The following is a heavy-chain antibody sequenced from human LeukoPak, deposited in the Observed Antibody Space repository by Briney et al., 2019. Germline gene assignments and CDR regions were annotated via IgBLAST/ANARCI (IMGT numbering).Heavy chain of an antibody. D-gene: IGHD3-22*01. CDR3: AKDLRPVDYYDSSGYLDY. V-gene: IGHV3-23*01. CDR2: ISGSGGST. Sequence: AGGSLRLSCAASGFTFSSYAMSWVRQAPGKGLEWVSAISGSGGSTYYADSVKGRFTISRDNSKNTLYLQTNSLRAEDTAVYYCAKDLRPVDYYDSSGYLDYWGQGTLVTVSS. CDR1: GFTFSSYA. J-gene: IGHJ4*02.